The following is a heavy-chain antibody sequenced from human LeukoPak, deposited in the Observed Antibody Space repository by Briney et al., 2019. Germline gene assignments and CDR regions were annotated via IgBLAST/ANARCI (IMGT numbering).Heavy chain of an antibody. V-gene: IGHV3-23*01. CDR3: AKDNGAYGFDY. CDR2: TTGSGGRT. J-gene: IGHJ4*02. Sequence: PGGTLRLSCAVSGFTFTNYAMSWVRHAPRKGLGWVSATTGSGGRTSYAASEKGRSTISRDNSKNTLYLQMNALRAEDTAVYYCAKDNGAYGFDYWGQGTLVTVSS. D-gene: IGHD4-17*01. CDR1: GFTFTNYA.